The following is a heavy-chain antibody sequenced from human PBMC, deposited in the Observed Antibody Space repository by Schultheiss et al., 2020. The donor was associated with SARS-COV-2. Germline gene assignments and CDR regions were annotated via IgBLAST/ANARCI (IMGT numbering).Heavy chain of an antibody. Sequence: GGSLRLSCAASGFTFSSYGMHWVRQAPGKGLEWVAVISGSGGSTYYADSVKGRFTISRDNSKNTLYLQMNSLRAEDTAVYYCAKGRYGDSHFDYWGQGTLVTVSS. D-gene: IGHD4-17*01. V-gene: IGHV3-23*01. CDR3: AKGRYGDSHFDY. J-gene: IGHJ4*02. CDR2: ISGSGGST. CDR1: GFTFSSYG.